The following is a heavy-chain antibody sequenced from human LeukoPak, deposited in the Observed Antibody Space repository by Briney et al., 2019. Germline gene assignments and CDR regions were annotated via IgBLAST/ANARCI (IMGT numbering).Heavy chain of an antibody. CDR1: GFTLSTYW. J-gene: IGHJ6*02. CDR2: IKQDGSET. Sequence: GGSLRLSCAASGFTLSTYWMIWVRQTPGKGLEWVAGIKQDGSETHYVDSVKGRFTISRDNTKNSLYLQMNSRRAEDTAVYYCARASSSKNVQNVDVWGQGTTVTVSS. V-gene: IGHV3-7*01. CDR3: ARASSSKNVQNVDV. D-gene: IGHD4-11*01.